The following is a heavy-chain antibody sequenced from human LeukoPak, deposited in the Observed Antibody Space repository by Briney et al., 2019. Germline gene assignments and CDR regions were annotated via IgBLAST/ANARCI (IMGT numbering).Heavy chain of an antibody. CDR3: AKPRTFYDILTVSFQQ. Sequence: GGSLRLSCAASGFTFSNYGMHWVRQAQGKGLEWVAVISYDGGEQHYGDSVKGRFSISRDDSKSTIYLQMNSLTVEDTALYYCAKPRTFYDILTVSFQQWGQGTWVTVSS. V-gene: IGHV3-30*18. CDR2: ISYDGGEQ. D-gene: IGHD3-9*01. J-gene: IGHJ1*01. CDR1: GFTFSNYG.